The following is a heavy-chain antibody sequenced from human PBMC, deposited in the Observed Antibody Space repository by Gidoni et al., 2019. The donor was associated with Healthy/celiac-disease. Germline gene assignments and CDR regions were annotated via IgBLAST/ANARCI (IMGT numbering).Heavy chain of an antibody. CDR1: GFTFSSYG. Sequence: QVQLVESGGGVVQPGRSLRLSCAASGFTFSSYGMHWVRQAPGKGLEWVAVIWYDGSNKYYADSVKGRFTISRDNSKNTLYLQMNSLRAEDTAVYYCAREVSRWLQNFDYWGQGTLVTVSS. CDR3: AREVSRWLQNFDY. J-gene: IGHJ4*02. V-gene: IGHV3-33*01. CDR2: IWYDGSNK. D-gene: IGHD5-12*01.